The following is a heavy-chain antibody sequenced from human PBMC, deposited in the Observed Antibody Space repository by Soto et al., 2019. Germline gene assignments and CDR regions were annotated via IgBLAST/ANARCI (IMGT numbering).Heavy chain of an antibody. CDR3: SRGYSYGQFDY. D-gene: IGHD5-18*01. CDR1: GGSISSGGYY. Sequence: SETLSLTCTVSGGSISSGGYYWSWIRQHPGKGLEWIGYIYYSGSTYYNPSLKSRVTISVDTSKNQFSLKLSSVTAADTAVYYCSRGYSYGQFDYWGQGTLVTVSS. J-gene: IGHJ4*02. CDR2: IYYSGST. V-gene: IGHV4-31*03.